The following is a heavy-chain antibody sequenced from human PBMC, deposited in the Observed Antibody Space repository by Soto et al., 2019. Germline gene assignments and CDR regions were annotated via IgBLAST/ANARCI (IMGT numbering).Heavy chain of an antibody. CDR3: AKGLYTGSYFDY. CDR1: GFTFSSYA. J-gene: IGHJ4*02. V-gene: IGHV3-23*01. CDR2: ISGSGGST. Sequence: GGSLRLSCAASGFTFSSYAMTWVRQAPGKGLEWVSVISGSGGSTYYADSVKGQFTISRDNSKNTLYLQMNSLRAEDTAVYYCAKGLYTGSYFDYWGQGTLVTVSS. D-gene: IGHD1-26*01.